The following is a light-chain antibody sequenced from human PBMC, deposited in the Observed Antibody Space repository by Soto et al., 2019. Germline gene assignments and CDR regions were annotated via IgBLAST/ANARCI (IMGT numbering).Light chain of an antibody. Sequence: QSVLTQPPSVSGAPGQRVTISCTGSSSNIGAGYDVHWYQQLPGTAPKLLIYGNSNRPSGVPDRFSGSKSGTSASLAINGLQAEDEADYYCPSYDSSLSGSVFGGGTKVTV. CDR1: SSNIGAGYD. J-gene: IGLJ2*01. CDR3: PSYDSSLSGSV. V-gene: IGLV1-40*01. CDR2: GNS.